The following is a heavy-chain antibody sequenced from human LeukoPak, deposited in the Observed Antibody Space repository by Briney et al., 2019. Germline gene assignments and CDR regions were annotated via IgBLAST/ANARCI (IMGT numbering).Heavy chain of an antibody. Sequence: ESGPTLVNPTQTLTLTCTFSGVSLSTSGVGVGWIRQPPGKALEWLALIYWDDDKRYSPSLKSRLTITKDTSKNQVVLTMTNMDPVDTATYYCAHSPGGGYSGYGYNWFDPWGQGTLVTVSS. J-gene: IGHJ5*02. D-gene: IGHD5-12*01. CDR2: IYWDDDK. CDR3: AHSPGGGYSGYGYNWFDP. V-gene: IGHV2-5*02. CDR1: GVSLSTSGVG.